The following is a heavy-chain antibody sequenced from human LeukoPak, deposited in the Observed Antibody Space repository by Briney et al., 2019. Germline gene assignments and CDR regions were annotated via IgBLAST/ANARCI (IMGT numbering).Heavy chain of an antibody. CDR1: GFTFSSYA. CDR3: ARDGMVYYDSSGYYDSYYYGMDV. D-gene: IGHD3-22*01. CDR2: IYSGGST. V-gene: IGHV3-53*01. J-gene: IGHJ6*02. Sequence: GGSLRLSCAASGFTFSSYAMSWVRQAPGKGLEWVSVIYSGGSTYYADSVKGRFTISRDNSKNTLYLQMNSLRAEDTAVYYCARDGMVYYDSSGYYDSYYYGMDVWGQGTTVTVSS.